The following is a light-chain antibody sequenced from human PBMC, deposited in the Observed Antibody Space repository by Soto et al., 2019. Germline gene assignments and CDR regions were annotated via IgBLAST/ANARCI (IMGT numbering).Light chain of an antibody. CDR1: RGHSSYG. CDR2: VNTDGSH. CDR3: QTWGTGTHVE. V-gene: IGLV4-69*02. J-gene: IGLJ2*01. Sequence: QSVLTQSPSASASLGASVRLTCTLSRGHSSYGIAWHQQQPEKGPRYLMKVNTDGSHSKGDGIPDRFSGSSSGAERYLTISSLQSEDEADYYCQTWGTGTHVEFGGGTQLTVL.